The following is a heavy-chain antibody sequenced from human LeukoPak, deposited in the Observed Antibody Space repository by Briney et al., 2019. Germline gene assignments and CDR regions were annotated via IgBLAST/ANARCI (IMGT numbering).Heavy chain of an antibody. Sequence: SVEVSCKASGGTFSSYAISWVRQAPGQGLEWMGRIIPIFGTANYAQKFQSRVTITTDESTSTAYMELSSLRSEDTAVYYCARDPVGYYYDSSGYYYVDWGQGTLVTVSS. CDR1: GGTFSSYA. CDR3: ARDPVGYYYDSSGYYYVD. D-gene: IGHD3-22*01. J-gene: IGHJ4*02. V-gene: IGHV1-69*05. CDR2: IIPIFGTA.